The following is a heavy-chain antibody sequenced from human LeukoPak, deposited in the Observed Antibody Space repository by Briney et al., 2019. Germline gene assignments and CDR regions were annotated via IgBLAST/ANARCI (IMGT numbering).Heavy chain of an antibody. CDR1: GFTFSSYG. CDR3: AKDPGSSSTHILAFDI. J-gene: IGHJ3*02. CDR2: IRYDGSNK. D-gene: IGHD6-6*01. Sequence: PGGSLRLSCAASGFTFSSYGMHWVRQAPGKGLEWVAFIRYDGSNKYYADSVKGRFTISRDNSKNTLYLQMNSLRAEDTAVYYCAKDPGSSSTHILAFDIWGQGTMVTVSS. V-gene: IGHV3-30*02.